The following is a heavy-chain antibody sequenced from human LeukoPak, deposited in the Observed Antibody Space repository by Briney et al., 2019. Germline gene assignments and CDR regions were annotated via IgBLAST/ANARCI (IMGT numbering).Heavy chain of an antibody. CDR2: INPSGGST. CDR1: GYTFTSYY. J-gene: IGHJ3*02. CDR3: TRSEWFRESQGFDI. Sequence: GASVTVSCKASGYTFTSYYMHWVRQAPGQGLEWMGIINPSGGSTSYAQKFQGRVTMTRDTSTSTVYMDLSSLRSEDTAVYYCTRSEWFRESQGFDIWGQGAMVTVSS. V-gene: IGHV1-46*01. D-gene: IGHD3-10*01.